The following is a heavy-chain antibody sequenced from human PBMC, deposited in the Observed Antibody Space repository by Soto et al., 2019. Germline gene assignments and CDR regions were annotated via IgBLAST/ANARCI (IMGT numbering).Heavy chain of an antibody. CDR1: GFSLSTSGMC. Sequence: SGPTLLNPTQTLTLTCTFSGFSLSTSGMCVSWIRQPPGKALEWLALIDWDDGKYYSTSLETRLTISKDTSKNQVVLTMTNMKPVDTATYYCARSTGGLRYFDSLEGFDPWGQGTLVNVS. CDR3: ARSTGGLRYFDSLEGFDP. D-gene: IGHD3-9*01. V-gene: IGHV2-70*01. J-gene: IGHJ5*02. CDR2: IDWDDGK.